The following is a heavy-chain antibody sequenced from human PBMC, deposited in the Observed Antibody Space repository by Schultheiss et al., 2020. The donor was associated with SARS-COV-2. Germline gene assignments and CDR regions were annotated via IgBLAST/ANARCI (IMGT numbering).Heavy chain of an antibody. J-gene: IGHJ5*02. D-gene: IGHD1-1*01. CDR2: IYYSGST. CDR3: ARGGLERASNWFDP. Sequence: SETLSLTCTVSGGSISSGGYYWSWIRQHPGKGLEWIGYIYYSGSTNYNPSLKSRVTISVDTSKNQFSLRLSSVTAADTAVYYCARGGLERASNWFDPWGQGTLVTVSS. CDR1: GGSISSGGYY. V-gene: IGHV4-61*08.